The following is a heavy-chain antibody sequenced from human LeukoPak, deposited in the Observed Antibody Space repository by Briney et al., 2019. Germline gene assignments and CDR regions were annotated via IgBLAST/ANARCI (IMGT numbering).Heavy chain of an antibody. CDR3: ARGRGSSSWLHNWLDP. D-gene: IGHD6-13*01. J-gene: IGHJ5*02. Sequence: SETLSLTCTVSGGSISSYYWGWIRQPPGKGLEWIGSIYYSGSTYYNPSLKSRVTISVDTSKNQFSLKLSSVTAADTAVYYCARGRGSSSWLHNWLDPWGQGTLVTVSS. CDR2: IYYSGST. CDR1: GGSISSYY. V-gene: IGHV4-39*01.